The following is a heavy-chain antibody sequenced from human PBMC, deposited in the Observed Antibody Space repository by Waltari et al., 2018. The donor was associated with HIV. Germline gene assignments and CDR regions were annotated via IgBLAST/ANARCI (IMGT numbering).Heavy chain of an antibody. D-gene: IGHD3-9*01. CDR3: ARASHYFEFSTFDGDYYFDL. Sequence: VQLVESGGGSIKTGGSLRLSCAASGLSVYNPWMSWGRRGPGKGLVGIARMNRDGSTREYADAVKGRFVSSRDNGRNTVYLQLNSLGVEDTAVYFCARASHYFEFSTFDGDYYFDLGGRGTRVAVSS. CDR2: MNRDGSTR. CDR1: GLSVYNPW. V-gene: IGHV3-74*01. J-gene: IGHJ4*02.